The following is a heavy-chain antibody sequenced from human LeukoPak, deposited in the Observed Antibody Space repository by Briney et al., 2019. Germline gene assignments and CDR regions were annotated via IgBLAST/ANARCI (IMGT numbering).Heavy chain of an antibody. V-gene: IGHV4-39*07. D-gene: IGHD4-17*01. J-gene: IGHJ4*02. CDR2: IYYSGST. Sequence: KSSETLSLTCTVSGGSISSSSYYWGWIRQPPGKGLEWIGSIYYSGSTYYNPSLKSRVTISVDTSKNQFSLKLSSVTAADTAVYYCARGKRTPRHDYGVDYWGQGTLVTVSS. CDR3: ARGKRTPRHDYGVDY. CDR1: GGSISSSSYY.